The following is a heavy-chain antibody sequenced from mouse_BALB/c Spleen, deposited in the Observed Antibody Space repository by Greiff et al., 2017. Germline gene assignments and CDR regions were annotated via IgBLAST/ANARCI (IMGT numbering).Heavy chain of an antibody. CDR2: ISTYYGNT. CDR1: GYTFTDYA. V-gene: IGHV1-67*01. J-gene: IGHJ2*01. Sequence: QVQLQQSGPELVRPGVSVKISCKGSGYTFTDYAMHWVKQSHAKSLEWIGVISTYYGNTNYNQKFKGKATMTVDKSSSTAYMELARLTSEDSAIYYCARFYDGYSDYWGQGTTLTVSS. CDR3: ARFYDGYSDY. D-gene: IGHD2-3*01.